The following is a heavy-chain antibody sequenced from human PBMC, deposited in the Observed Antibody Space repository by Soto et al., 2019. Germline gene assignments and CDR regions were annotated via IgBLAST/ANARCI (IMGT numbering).Heavy chain of an antibody. J-gene: IGHJ4*02. Sequence: VASVKVSCKASGGTFSSYAISWVRQAPGQGLEWMGGIIPIFGTANYAQKFQGRVTITADESTSTAYMELGSLRSEDTAVYYCASSPPYCSSTSCYKGYYFDYWGQGTLVTVSS. CDR2: IIPIFGTA. V-gene: IGHV1-69*13. CDR1: GGTFSSYA. D-gene: IGHD2-2*02. CDR3: ASSPPYCSSTSCYKGYYFDY.